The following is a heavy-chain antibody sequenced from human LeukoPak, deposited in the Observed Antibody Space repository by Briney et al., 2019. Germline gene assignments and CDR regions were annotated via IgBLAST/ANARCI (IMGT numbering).Heavy chain of an antibody. CDR1: GFTFSSYG. D-gene: IGHD6-13*01. J-gene: IGHJ4*02. CDR3: AKEPLRIAAAGTLDY. Sequence: DPGGSLSRSCAASGFTFSSYGMHWVRQAPGNGLEWVAFIRYDGSNKYYADSVKGRFTISRDNSKNTLYLQMNSLRAADTAVYYCAKEPLRIAAAGTLDYWGQGTLVTVSS. V-gene: IGHV3-30*02. CDR2: IRYDGSNK.